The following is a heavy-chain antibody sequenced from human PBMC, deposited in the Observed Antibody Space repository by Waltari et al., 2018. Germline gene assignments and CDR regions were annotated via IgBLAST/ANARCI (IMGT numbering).Heavy chain of an antibody. D-gene: IGHD3-22*01. V-gene: IGHV1-24*01. J-gene: IGHJ4*02. CDR1: GYTLTELS. Sequence: QVQLVQSGAEVKKPGASVKVSCKVSGYTLTELSMHWVRPAPGKGLEWMGGFGPEGGETMDAQKLQGRVTMTEDTSTDTAYMELSSLRSEETAVDYCATDKGDSSGYYYEGYWGQGTLVTVSS. CDR3: ATDKGDSSGYYYEGY. CDR2: FGPEGGET.